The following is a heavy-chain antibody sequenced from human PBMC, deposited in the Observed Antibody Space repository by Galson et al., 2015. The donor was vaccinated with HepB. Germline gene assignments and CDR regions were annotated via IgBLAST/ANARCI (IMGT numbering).Heavy chain of an antibody. CDR3: AKSLRSYYDLPLDY. Sequence: SLRLSCAASGFTFSNYAMTWVRQAPGKGLEWVSAVGSSGGPTYYADSVKGRFTISRDNSKNTLFLQTNSLRAEDSAVYYCAKSLRSYYDLPLDYWGQGTLATVSS. CDR1: GFTFSNYA. J-gene: IGHJ4*02. V-gene: IGHV3-23*01. CDR2: VGSSGGPT. D-gene: IGHD3-22*01.